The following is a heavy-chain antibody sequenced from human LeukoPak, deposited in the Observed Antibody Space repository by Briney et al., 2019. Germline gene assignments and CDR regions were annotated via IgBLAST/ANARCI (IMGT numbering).Heavy chain of an antibody. CDR1: GGSISSYY. CDR3: ARVQIGYSYGLFDY. V-gene: IGHV4-59*01. Sequence: SETLSLTCTVSGGSISSYYWSWIRQPPGKGLEWIGYIYYSGSTNYNPSLKSRVAISVHTSKNQFSLKLSSVTAADTAVYYCARVQIGYSYGLFDYWGQGTLVTVSS. D-gene: IGHD5-18*01. J-gene: IGHJ4*02. CDR2: IYYSGST.